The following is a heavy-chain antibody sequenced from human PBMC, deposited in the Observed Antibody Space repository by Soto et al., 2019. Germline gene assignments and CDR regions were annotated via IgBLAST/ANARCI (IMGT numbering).Heavy chain of an antibody. CDR3: ARRELLEDYFDY. CDR1: GYTFTSYG. Sequence: ASVKVSCKASGYTFTSYGISWVRQAPGQGLEWMGWISAYNGNTNYAQKLQGRVTMTTDTSTSTAYMEPRSLRSDDTAVYYCARRELLEDYFDYWGQGTLVTVYS. D-gene: IGHD1-26*01. CDR2: ISAYNGNT. V-gene: IGHV1-18*01. J-gene: IGHJ4*02.